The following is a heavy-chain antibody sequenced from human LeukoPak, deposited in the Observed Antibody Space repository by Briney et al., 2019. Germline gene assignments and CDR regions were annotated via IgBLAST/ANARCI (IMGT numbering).Heavy chain of an antibody. CDR1: GGSFSGYY. D-gene: IGHD2-2*01. J-gene: IGHJ3*02. Sequence: SETLSLTRAVYGGSFSGYYWSWIRQPPGKGLEWIGEINHSGSTNYNPSLKSRVTISVDTSKNQFSLKLSSVTAADTAVYYCARYCSSTSCYGSDAFDIWGQGTMVTVSS. CDR2: INHSGST. CDR3: ARYCSSTSCYGSDAFDI. V-gene: IGHV4-34*01.